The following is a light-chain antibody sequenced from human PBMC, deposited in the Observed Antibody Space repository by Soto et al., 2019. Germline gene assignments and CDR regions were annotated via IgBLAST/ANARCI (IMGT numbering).Light chain of an antibody. CDR2: SNN. J-gene: IGLJ1*01. CDR1: SSNIGSNT. Sequence: QSALTQPPSASGTPGQRVTISCSGSSSNIGSNTVNWYQQLPGTAPKLLIYSNNQRPSGAPDRVSGSKSGTSASLAISGLQSEDEADYYCAAWDDSLNGYYVFGTGTKSPS. CDR3: AAWDDSLNGYYV. V-gene: IGLV1-44*01.